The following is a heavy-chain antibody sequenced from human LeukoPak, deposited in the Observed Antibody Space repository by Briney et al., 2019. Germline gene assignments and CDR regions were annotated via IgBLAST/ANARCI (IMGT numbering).Heavy chain of an antibody. CDR2: IYYSGST. J-gene: IGHJ4*02. D-gene: IGHD4-23*01. V-gene: IGHV4-59*08. Sequence: SETLSLTCTVSGGSISNYYWSWLRQPPGKGLEWIGYIYYSGSTTYIPSLKSRVTISLDTSENQFSLRLRSVTAADTAVYYCATFSDYGGNFFDYWGQGTLVTVSS. CDR1: GGSISNYY. CDR3: ATFSDYGGNFFDY.